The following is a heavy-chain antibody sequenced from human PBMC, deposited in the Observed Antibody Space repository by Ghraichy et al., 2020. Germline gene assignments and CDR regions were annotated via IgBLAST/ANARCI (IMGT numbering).Heavy chain of an antibody. Sequence: SETLSLTCTVSGGSMSSYYWSWIRQPPGKGLQWIGYIYYSGSTDYNPSLKSRVTISVDTSKNQFSLTLSSVTAAETAVYYCARHGASSDWYPELDDAFDIWGQGTMVTVSS. V-gene: IGHV4-59*08. CDR1: GGSMSSYY. J-gene: IGHJ3*02. CDR3: ARHGASSDWYPELDDAFDI. CDR2: IYYSGST. D-gene: IGHD6-19*01.